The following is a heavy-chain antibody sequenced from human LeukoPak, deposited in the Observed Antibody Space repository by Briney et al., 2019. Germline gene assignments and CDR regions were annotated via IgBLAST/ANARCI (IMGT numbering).Heavy chain of an antibody. Sequence: SETLSLTCTVSGGSINSYYWSWIRQPPGKGLEWIGYIYYSGSTNYNPSLKSLVTISRDTSKNQFSLKLRSVTAADTAVYYCTSGGMVSGDYWGHGTLVTVSP. D-gene: IGHD2-8*01. CDR1: GGSINSYY. J-gene: IGHJ4*01. CDR3: TSGGMVSGDY. CDR2: IYYSGST. V-gene: IGHV4-59*01.